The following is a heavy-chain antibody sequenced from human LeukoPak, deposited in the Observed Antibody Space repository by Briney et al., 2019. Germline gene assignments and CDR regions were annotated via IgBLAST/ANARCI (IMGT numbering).Heavy chain of an antibody. CDR2: IIPIFGTA. D-gene: IGHD6-6*01. J-gene: IGHJ6*03. Sequence: ASVKVSCKASGGTFSSYAISWVRQAPGQGLEWMGGIIPIFGTANYAQKFQGRVTITADESTSTAYMELSSLRSEDTAVYYCARKSTFGEHPPEYSSLHNYYYYMDVWGKGTTVTVSS. V-gene: IGHV1-69*13. CDR3: ARKSTFGEHPPEYSSLHNYYYYMDV. CDR1: GGTFSSYA.